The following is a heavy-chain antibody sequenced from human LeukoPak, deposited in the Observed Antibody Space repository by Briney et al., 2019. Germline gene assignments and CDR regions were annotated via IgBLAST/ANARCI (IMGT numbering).Heavy chain of an antibody. CDR3: TKDRGYWSSTPRYKSLDM. Sequence: GGSLRLSCAASGFTFTSYAVSWVRQAPGKGLEWVSAISGSGGTTYYADSVKGRFTISRDNSKNTLYLQMNSLRAEDTAVYYCTKDRGYWSSTPRYKSLDMCGQGAILTVSS. CDR1: GFTFTSYA. CDR2: ISGSGGTT. D-gene: IGHD2-2*03. V-gene: IGHV3-23*01. J-gene: IGHJ3*02.